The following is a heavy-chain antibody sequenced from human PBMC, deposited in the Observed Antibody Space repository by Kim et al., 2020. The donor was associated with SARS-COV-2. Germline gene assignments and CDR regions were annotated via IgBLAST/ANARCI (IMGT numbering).Heavy chain of an antibody. Sequence: SVKVSCKASGGTFSSYAISWVRQAPGQGLEWMGGIIPIFGTANYAQKFQGRVTITADESTSTAYMELSSLRSEDTAVYYCARARRNDFWSGYDCFDYWGQGTLVTVSS. CDR1: GGTFSSYA. J-gene: IGHJ4*02. CDR3: ARARRNDFWSGYDCFDY. CDR2: IIPIFGTA. D-gene: IGHD3-3*01. V-gene: IGHV1-69*13.